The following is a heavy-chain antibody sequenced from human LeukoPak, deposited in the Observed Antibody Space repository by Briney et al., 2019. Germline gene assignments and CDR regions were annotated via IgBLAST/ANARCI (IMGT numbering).Heavy chain of an antibody. J-gene: IGHJ5*02. D-gene: IGHD4-17*01. CDR3: ATDLSVGDYLWFDP. CDR2: FDPEDGET. CDR1: GYTLTELS. Sequence: ASVKVSCKVSGYTLTELSMHWVRQAPGKGLEWMGGFDPEDGETIYAQKFQGRVTMTEDTSTDTAYMELSSLRSEDTAVYYCATDLSVGDYLWFDPLGQGTLVTVSS. V-gene: IGHV1-24*01.